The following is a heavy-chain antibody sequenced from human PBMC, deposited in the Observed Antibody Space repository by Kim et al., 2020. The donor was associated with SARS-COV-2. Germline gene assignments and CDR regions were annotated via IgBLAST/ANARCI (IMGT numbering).Heavy chain of an antibody. CDR2: IGSDEST. V-gene: IGHV3-23*01. D-gene: IGHD4-17*01. Sequence: GGSLRLSSVVSGFIFSSNAMNWVRQAPGKGLEWVSGIGSDESTHYADSVKGRFTISRDNSKNTLYLQMNSLRVEDTAVYYCAKDLHDYSAMDVWGQGPTVTVSS. CDR1: GFIFSSNA. CDR3: AKDLHDYSAMDV. J-gene: IGHJ6*02.